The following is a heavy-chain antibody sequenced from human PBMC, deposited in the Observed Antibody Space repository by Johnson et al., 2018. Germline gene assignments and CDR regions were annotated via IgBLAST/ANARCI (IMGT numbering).Heavy chain of an antibody. CDR1: GGSFSGYY. J-gene: IGHJ6*02. Sequence: QVQLQQWGAGLLKPSETLSLTCAVYGGSFSGYYWSWIRQPPGKGLEWIGEINHSGSTNYNPSLKSRVTISVDTSKNQFSLKLSSVTAADTAVYYCARVDYSNYVMNYYGMDGWGQGTTVTGSS. D-gene: IGHD4-11*01. CDR2: INHSGST. CDR3: ARVDYSNYVMNYYGMDG. V-gene: IGHV4-34*01.